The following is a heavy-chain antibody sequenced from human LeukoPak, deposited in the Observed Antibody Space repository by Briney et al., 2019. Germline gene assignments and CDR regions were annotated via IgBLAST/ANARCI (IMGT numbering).Heavy chain of an antibody. CDR2: ISSSSSTI. V-gene: IGHV3-48*01. D-gene: IGHD2-2*01. Sequence: GGSLRLSCAASGFTFSSYSMNWVRQAPGKGLEWVSYISSSSSTIYYADSVKGRFTISRDNAKNSLYLQMNSLRAEDTAVYYCARDTYCSSTSCYSEWFNPWGQGTLVTVSS. CDR3: ARDTYCSSTSCYSEWFNP. CDR1: GFTFSSYS. J-gene: IGHJ5*02.